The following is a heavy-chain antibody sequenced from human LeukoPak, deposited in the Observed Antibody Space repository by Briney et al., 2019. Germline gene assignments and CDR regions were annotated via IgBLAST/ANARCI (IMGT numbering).Heavy chain of an antibody. V-gene: IGHV3-48*03. CDR2: ISSSGSTI. J-gene: IGHJ6*04. Sequence: GGSLRPSWAASGFPLSSYEMNGVGQAPGKGLEGVSYISSSGSTIYYADSVKGRFTISRDNAKNSLYLQMNSLRAEDTAVYYCAELGITMIGGVWGKGTTVTISS. D-gene: IGHD3-10*02. CDR3: AELGITMIGGV. CDR1: GFPLSSYE.